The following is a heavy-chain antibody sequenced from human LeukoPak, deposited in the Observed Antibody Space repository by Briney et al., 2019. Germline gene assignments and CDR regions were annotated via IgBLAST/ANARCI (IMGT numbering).Heavy chain of an antibody. CDR2: ISSSSTDI. CDR3: AKVMTTVTFDAFDI. D-gene: IGHD4-17*01. V-gene: IGHV3-21*01. CDR1: GFTFSIYS. Sequence: GGSLRLSCAASGFTFSIYSMNWVRQAPGKGLEWVSYISSSSTDIYYADSVKGRFTISRDNAKNSLYLQMNSLRAEDTAVYYCAKVMTTVTFDAFDIWGQGTMVTVSS. J-gene: IGHJ3*02.